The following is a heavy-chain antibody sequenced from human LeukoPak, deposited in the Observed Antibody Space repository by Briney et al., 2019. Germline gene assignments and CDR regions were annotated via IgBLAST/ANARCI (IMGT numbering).Heavy chain of an antibody. CDR1: GGSFSGYY. V-gene: IGHV4-34*01. Sequence: SETLSLTCAVYGGSFSGYYWSWIRQPPGKGLEWIGEINHSGSTNYNPSLKSRVTISVDTSKNQFSLKLSSVTAADTAVYYCARRAYSGSYPSYFDYWGQGTLVTVSS. J-gene: IGHJ4*02. CDR3: ARRAYSGSYPSYFDY. D-gene: IGHD1-26*01. CDR2: INHSGST.